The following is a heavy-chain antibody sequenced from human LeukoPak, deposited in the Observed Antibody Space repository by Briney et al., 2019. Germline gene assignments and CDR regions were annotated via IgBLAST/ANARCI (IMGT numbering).Heavy chain of an antibody. D-gene: IGHD5-18*01. J-gene: IGHJ4*02. V-gene: IGHV4-34*01. CDR3: ARWDTAMVAFDY. CDR1: GGSISSYY. CDR2: INRSGST. Sequence: SETLSLTCTVSGGSISSYYWSWIRQPPGKGLEWIGEINRSGSTNYNPSLKSRVTISVDTSKNQFSLKLSSVTAADTAVYYCARWDTAMVAFDYWGQGTLVTVSS.